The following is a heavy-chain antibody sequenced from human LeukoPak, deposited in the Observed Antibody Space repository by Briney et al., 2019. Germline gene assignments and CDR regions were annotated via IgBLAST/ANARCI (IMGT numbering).Heavy chain of an antibody. V-gene: IGHV3-23*01. J-gene: IGHJ4*02. D-gene: IGHD3-22*01. CDR3: AKDGGYYDSSGYFYY. CDR2: ISGSGGST. Sequence: PGGSLRLSCSAFGFTFCSYAMSWVRQAPRKGLEWVSAISGSGGSTYYADSVKGRLPISRDDSKNTLYLQMNSLRAEDTAVYYCAKDGGYYDSSGYFYYWGQGTLVTVSS. CDR1: GFTFCSYA.